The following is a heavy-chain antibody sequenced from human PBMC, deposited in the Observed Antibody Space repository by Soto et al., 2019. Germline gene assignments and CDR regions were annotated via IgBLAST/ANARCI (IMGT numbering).Heavy chain of an antibody. CDR2: ISYDGSNK. D-gene: IGHD3-10*01. J-gene: IGHJ4*02. V-gene: IGHV3-30-3*01. Sequence: QVQLVESGGGVVQPGRSLRLSCAASGFTFSSYAMHWVRQAPGKGLEWVAVISYDGSNKYYADSVKGRFTISRDNSKNTLYLQMNSLSAEDTAVYYCARDQYTVRGVIANLFDYWGQGTLVTVSS. CDR1: GFTFSSYA. CDR3: ARDQYTVRGVIANLFDY.